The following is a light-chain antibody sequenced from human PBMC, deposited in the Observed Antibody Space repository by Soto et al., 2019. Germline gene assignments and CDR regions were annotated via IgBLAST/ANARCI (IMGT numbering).Light chain of an antibody. V-gene: IGKV1-5*03. CDR3: QQYNTYSST. Sequence: IQMTQSPSTLSASVGDRVTIPCGASQSISSWLAWYQQKPGKAPKLRIYKASSLERGVPSRFSGSGSGTEFTLTISSLQPDDFATYYCQQYNTYSSTFGQGTKVDIK. CDR2: KAS. J-gene: IGKJ1*01. CDR1: QSISSW.